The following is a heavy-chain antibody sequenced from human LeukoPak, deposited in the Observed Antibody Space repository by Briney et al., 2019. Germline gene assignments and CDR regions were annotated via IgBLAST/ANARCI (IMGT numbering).Heavy chain of an antibody. CDR3: ARGPNVDTAMVIDY. D-gene: IGHD5-18*01. J-gene: IGHJ4*02. CDR2: ISAYNGNT. CDR1: SYTFTSYG. V-gene: IGHV1-18*01. Sequence: ASVKVSCNASSYTFTSYGISWVRQAPGQGLEWMGWISAYNGNTNYAQKLQGRVTMTTDTSTSTAYMELRSLRSDDTAVYYCARGPNVDTAMVIDYWGQGTLVTVSS.